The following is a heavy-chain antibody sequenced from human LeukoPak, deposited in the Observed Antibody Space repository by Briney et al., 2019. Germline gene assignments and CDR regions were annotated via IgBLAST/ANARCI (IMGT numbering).Heavy chain of an antibody. D-gene: IGHD2-15*01. J-gene: IGHJ3*02. V-gene: IGHV3-48*03. CDR1: GFTFSSYE. CDR3: ARDPRPAYCSGGSCYSGAFDI. Sequence: GGSLRLSCAASGFTFSSYEMNSVRQAPGKGLEWVSYISSSGSTIYYADSVKGRFTISRDNAKNSLYLQMNSLRAEDTAVYYCARDPRPAYCSGGSCYSGAFDIWGQGTMVTVSS. CDR2: ISSSGSTI.